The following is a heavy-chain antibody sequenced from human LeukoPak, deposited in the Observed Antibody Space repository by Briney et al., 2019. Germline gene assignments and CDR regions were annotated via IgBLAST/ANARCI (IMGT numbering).Heavy chain of an antibody. D-gene: IGHD1-14*01. CDR1: GFTFSSYS. CDR2: ISSSSSYI. V-gene: IGHV3-21*01. J-gene: IGHJ4*02. Sequence: GGSLRLSCAASGFTFSSYSMNWVRHAPGKGLEWVSSISSSSSYIYYADSVKGRFTISRDNAKNSLYLQMNSLRAEDTAVYYCARDLPDQTYNFDYWGQGTLVTVSS. CDR3: ARDLPDQTYNFDY.